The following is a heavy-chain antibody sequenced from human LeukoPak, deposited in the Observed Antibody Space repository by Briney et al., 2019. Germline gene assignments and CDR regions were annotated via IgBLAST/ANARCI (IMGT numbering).Heavy chain of an antibody. V-gene: IGHV1-69*05. Sequence: SVKVSCKASGGTFSSYAISWVRQAPGQGLEWMGRIIPIFGTANYAQKFQGRVTITTDESTSTAYMELSSLRSEDTAVYYCAILMGPGYSSGRYEFRGWYFDYWGQGTLVTVSS. D-gene: IGHD6-19*01. CDR3: AILMGPGYSSGRYEFRGWYFDY. CDR1: GGTFSSYA. J-gene: IGHJ4*02. CDR2: IIPIFGTA.